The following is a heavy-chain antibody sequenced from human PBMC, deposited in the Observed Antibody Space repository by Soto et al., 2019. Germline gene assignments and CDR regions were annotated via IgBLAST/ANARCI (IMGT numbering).Heavy chain of an antibody. J-gene: IGHJ4*02. CDR1: GYSFTSYW. Sequence: EVQLVQSGAEVKKPGESLKISCKGSGYSFTSYWIGWVRQMPGKGLEWMGIIYPGDSDTRYSPSFQGQVTISADKSISTAYLQWSRRKASDTAMYYCARASGSGRDYSPADSWGQGTLVTVSS. D-gene: IGHD3-10*01. CDR3: ARASGSGRDYSPADS. CDR2: IYPGDSDT. V-gene: IGHV5-51*01.